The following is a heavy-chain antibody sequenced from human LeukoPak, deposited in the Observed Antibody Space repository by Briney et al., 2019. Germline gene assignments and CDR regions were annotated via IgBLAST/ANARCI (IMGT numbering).Heavy chain of an antibody. CDR3: AREGYCSSTSCSNWFDP. CDR2: INPNSGGT. J-gene: IGHJ5*02. V-gene: IGHV1-2*02. CDR1: GYTFTGYY. Sequence: ASVKVSCKASGYTFTGYYMQWVRQAPGQGLEWMGWINPNSGGTDYAQKFQGRVTMTRDTSISTAYMELSRLRSDDTAVYYCAREGYCSSTSCSNWFDPWGQGTLVTVSS. D-gene: IGHD2-2*01.